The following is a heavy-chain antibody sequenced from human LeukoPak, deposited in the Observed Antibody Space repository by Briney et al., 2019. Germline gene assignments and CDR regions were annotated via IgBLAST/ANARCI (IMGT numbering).Heavy chain of an antibody. Sequence: GGSLRLSCAASGFTFSSYGMHWVRQAPGKGLVWVSRINSDGSSITYADSVKGRFTASRDNSKNTLYLQMNSLGAEDTAVYYCARDGGSGSYGAFDIWGQGTMVTVSS. CDR1: GFTFSSYG. J-gene: IGHJ3*02. D-gene: IGHD3-10*01. CDR2: INSDGSSI. CDR3: ARDGGSGSYGAFDI. V-gene: IGHV3-74*01.